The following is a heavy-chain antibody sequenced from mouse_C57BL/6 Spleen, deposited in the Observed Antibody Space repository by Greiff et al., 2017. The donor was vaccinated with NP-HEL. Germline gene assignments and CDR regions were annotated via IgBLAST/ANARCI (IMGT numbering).Heavy chain of an antibody. J-gene: IGHJ1*03. CDR2: IWTGGGT. D-gene: IGHD2-2*01. CDR3: ASKYGYDVGDWYCDV. Sequence: QVQLKESGPGLVAPSQRLSIPCTVSGFSLTSYAISWVRQPPGKGLEWLGVIWTGGGTNYNSAFKSSLSFSKATSKSQVFLKMNSLQTDNTARYYCASKYGYDVGDWYCDVWGTGTTVTVSS. V-gene: IGHV2-9-1*01. CDR1: GFSLTSYA.